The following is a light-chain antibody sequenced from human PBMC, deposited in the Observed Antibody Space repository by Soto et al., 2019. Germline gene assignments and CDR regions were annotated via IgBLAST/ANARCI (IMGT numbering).Light chain of an antibody. CDR1: SSNIGAGYD. J-gene: IGLJ1*01. V-gene: IGLV1-40*01. Sequence: QSVLTRPPSVSGAPGQRVTISCTGSSSNIGAGYDVHWYQQLPGTAPKLLIYGNSNRPSGVPDRFSGSKSGTSASLAITVLQAEDEADYYCQSYDGSLSYVFGTGTKVTVL. CDR2: GNS. CDR3: QSYDGSLSYV.